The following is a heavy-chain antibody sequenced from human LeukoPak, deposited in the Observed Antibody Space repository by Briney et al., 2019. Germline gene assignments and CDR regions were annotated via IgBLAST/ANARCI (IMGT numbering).Heavy chain of an antibody. CDR1: GSTFSSYA. CDR3: ARGYSYGVFDY. Sequence: GGSLRLSCAASGSTFSSYAMHWVRQAPGKGLEWVAVISYDGSNKYYADSVKGRFTISRDNSKNTLYLQMNSLRAEDTAVYYCARGYSYGVFDYWGQGTLVTVSS. D-gene: IGHD5-18*01. V-gene: IGHV3-30*04. CDR2: ISYDGSNK. J-gene: IGHJ4*02.